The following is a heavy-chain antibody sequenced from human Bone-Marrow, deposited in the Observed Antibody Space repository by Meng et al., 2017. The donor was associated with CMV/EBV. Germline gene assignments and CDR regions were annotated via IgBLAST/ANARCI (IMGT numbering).Heavy chain of an antibody. J-gene: IGHJ4*02. Sequence: GGSLRLSCAASGFTFSSYGMHWVRQAPGKGLEWVSYISSSGSTIYYADSVKGRFTISRDNAKNSLYLQMNSLRAEDTAVYYCAKEAACSGGSCYTAYFDYWGQGTRVTVSS. V-gene: IGHV3-48*04. D-gene: IGHD2-15*01. CDR1: GFTFSSYG. CDR2: ISSSGSTI. CDR3: AKEAACSGGSCYTAYFDY.